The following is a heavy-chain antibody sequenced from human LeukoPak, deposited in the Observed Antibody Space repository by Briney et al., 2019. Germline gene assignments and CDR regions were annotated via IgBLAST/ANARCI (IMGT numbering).Heavy chain of an antibody. J-gene: IGHJ4*02. Sequence: SVKVSCKASGGTFSSYAISWVRQAPGQGLEWMGRIIPIFGTANYAQKFQGRVTITTDESASTAYMELSSLRSEDTAVYYCARDPHVAAAGTHWGQGTLVTVSS. CDR1: GGTFSSYA. CDR3: ARDPHVAAAGTH. V-gene: IGHV1-69*05. D-gene: IGHD6-13*01. CDR2: IIPIFGTA.